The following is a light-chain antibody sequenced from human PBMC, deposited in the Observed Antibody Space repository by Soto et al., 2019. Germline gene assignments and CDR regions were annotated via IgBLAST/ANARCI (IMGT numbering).Light chain of an antibody. CDR2: LGS. Sequence: DIVMTQSPLSLPATPGEPASISCRSSQSLLHSTGYNHLDWYLQKPGQSPQLLIYLGSNRASGVPPRFRGSGSGTDFTLNISRVEADDVAAYYCMQALQTPYTFGQGTKLEIK. J-gene: IGKJ2*01. CDR1: QSLLHSTGYNH. CDR3: MQALQTPYT. V-gene: IGKV2-28*01.